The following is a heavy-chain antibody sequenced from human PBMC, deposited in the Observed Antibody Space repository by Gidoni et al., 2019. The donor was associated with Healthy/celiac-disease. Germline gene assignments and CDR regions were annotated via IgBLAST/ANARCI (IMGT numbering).Heavy chain of an antibody. V-gene: IGHV1-2*02. CDR3: ERDRVETAMEPGDFDY. J-gene: IGHJ4*02. Sequence: QVQLVQTGAEGKKPGASVKVSCQASVYTFTGDYMHWVRQAPGQGLEWMGWSNPNSGGTNYAQKFQGRVTMTRDTSISTAYMEMSRLRSDETAVYYCERDRVETAMEPGDFDYWGQGTLVTVSS. D-gene: IGHD5-18*01. CDR2: SNPNSGGT. CDR1: VYTFTGDY.